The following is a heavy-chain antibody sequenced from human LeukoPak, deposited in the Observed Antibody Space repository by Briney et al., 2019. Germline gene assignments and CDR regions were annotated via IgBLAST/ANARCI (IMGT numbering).Heavy chain of an antibody. Sequence: PSETMSLTCPVYSGSFSGIYWSWNSQPPGNVRGWIGATNTSGSTNYNPSLKSRVTISVDTSKNQFSLKLSSVTAADTAVYYCARVGPRRMATIIPAYYFDYWGQGTLVTVSS. J-gene: IGHJ4*02. D-gene: IGHD5-24*01. CDR2: TNTSGST. CDR3: ARVGPRRMATIIPAYYFDY. CDR1: SGSFSGIY. V-gene: IGHV4-34*01.